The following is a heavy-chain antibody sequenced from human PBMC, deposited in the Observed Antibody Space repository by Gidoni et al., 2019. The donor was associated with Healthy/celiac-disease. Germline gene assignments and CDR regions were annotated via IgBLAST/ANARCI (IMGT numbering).Heavy chain of an antibody. CDR1: GDTFTSYG. J-gene: IGHJ4*02. D-gene: IGHD2-21*01. Sequence: QVQLVQSGAEVKKPGASGKVYCKASGDTFTSYGISWVRQAPGQGREWMGWISAYNGNTNYAQKLQGRVTMTTDTSTSTAYMELRSLRSDDTAVYYCARDDCGGDCYDYWGQGTLVTVSS. CDR2: ISAYNGNT. V-gene: IGHV1-18*01. CDR3: ARDDCGGDCYDY.